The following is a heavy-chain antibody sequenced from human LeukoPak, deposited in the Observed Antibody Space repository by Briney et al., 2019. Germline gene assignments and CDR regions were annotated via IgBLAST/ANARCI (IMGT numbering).Heavy chain of an antibody. D-gene: IGHD3-16*01. CDR3: ASSRGTIDAFDI. V-gene: IGHV1-69*04. J-gene: IGHJ3*02. CDR1: GGTFSSYA. CDR2: IIPILGIA. Sequence: ASVKVSCKASGGTFSSYAISWVRQAPGQGLEWMGRIIPILGIANYAQKFQGRVTITADKSTSTAYMELSSLRSEDTAVYYCASSRGTIDAFDIWGQGTMVTASS.